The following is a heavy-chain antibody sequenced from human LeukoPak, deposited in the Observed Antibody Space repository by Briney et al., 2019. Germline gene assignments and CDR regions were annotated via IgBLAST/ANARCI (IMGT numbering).Heavy chain of an antibody. D-gene: IGHD2-15*01. V-gene: IGHV4-38-2*02. CDR3: ARNSCPSGSCYDNRGYFDY. Sequence: SETLSLTCTVSGYSISSGYCWGWIRQPPGKGLEWIGTIYHDGRTYFNPSLKSRVTISLDTSKNQFSLKLSSVTAADTAVYYCARNSCPSGSCYDNRGYFDYWGQGTLVTVSS. CDR2: IYHDGRT. J-gene: IGHJ4*02. CDR1: GYSISSGYC.